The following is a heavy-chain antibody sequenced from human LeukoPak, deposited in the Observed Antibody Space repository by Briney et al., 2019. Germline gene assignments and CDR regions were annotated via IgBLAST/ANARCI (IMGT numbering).Heavy chain of an antibody. V-gene: IGHV4-59*01. CDR2: IYYSGST. CDR1: GGSISSYY. CDR3: ARSSTVTTYPRFDY. J-gene: IGHJ4*02. Sequence: SETLSLTCTVSGGSISSYYWSWIRQPPGTGLEWIGYIYYSGSTNYNPSLKSRVTISVDTSKNQFSLKLSSVTAADTAVYYCARSSTVTTYPRFDYWGQGTLVTVSS. D-gene: IGHD4-17*01.